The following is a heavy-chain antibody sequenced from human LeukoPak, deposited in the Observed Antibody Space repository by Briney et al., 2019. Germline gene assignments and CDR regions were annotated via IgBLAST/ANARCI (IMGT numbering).Heavy chain of an antibody. CDR3: ARGDSVGAFDI. CDR2: ISSSGSTI. CDR1: GFTFSSYE. J-gene: IGHJ3*02. D-gene: IGHD5/OR15-5a*01. Sequence: GGSLRLSCAASGFTFSSYEMNWVRQAPGKGLEWVSYISSSGSTIYYADSVKGRFTISRDNAKNSLYLQMNSLRAEDTAVYYCARGDSVGAFDIRGQGTMVTVSS. V-gene: IGHV3-48*03.